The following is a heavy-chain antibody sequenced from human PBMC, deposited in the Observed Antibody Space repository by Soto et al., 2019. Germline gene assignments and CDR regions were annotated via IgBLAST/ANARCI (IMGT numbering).Heavy chain of an antibody. CDR2: INHSGST. V-gene: IGHV4-34*01. J-gene: IGHJ6*02. CDR3: ARGPGLLWFGELPPKIGMDV. D-gene: IGHD3-10*01. Sequence: QVQLQQWGAGLLKPSETLSLTCAVYGGSFSGYYWSWIRQPPGQGLEWIGEINHSGSTNYNPSLKIRVPISVDPSKNQFSLKLSSVTAADTAVYYCARGPGLLWFGELPPKIGMDVWGQGTTVTVSS. CDR1: GGSFSGYY.